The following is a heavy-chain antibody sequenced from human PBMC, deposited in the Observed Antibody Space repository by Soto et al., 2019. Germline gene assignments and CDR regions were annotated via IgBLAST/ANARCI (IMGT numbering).Heavy chain of an antibody. J-gene: IGHJ6*02. D-gene: IGHD6-13*01. CDR3: ARDLSSTRPLLWRLPPMDV. Sequence: VASVKVSCKASGGTFSSYAISWVRQAPGQGLEWMGGIIPIFGTANYAQKFQGRVTITADESTSTAYMELSSLRSEDTAVYYCARDLSSTRPLLWRLPPMDVWGQGTTVTVSS. V-gene: IGHV1-69*13. CDR1: GGTFSSYA. CDR2: IIPIFGTA.